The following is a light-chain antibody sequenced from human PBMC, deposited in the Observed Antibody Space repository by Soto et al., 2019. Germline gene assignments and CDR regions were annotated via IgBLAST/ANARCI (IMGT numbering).Light chain of an antibody. V-gene: IGKV3-20*01. CDR2: GAS. CDR3: QQYGSSQWT. J-gene: IGKJ1*01. Sequence: ILLTQSPGTLSLSPGERASLPCRARQSVSSEKLAWYQQKPGQAPRLLIFGASGRATGIPERFSGSGSGTDFSLTISRLEPEDFAVYYCQQYGSSQWTFDQATKVDIK. CDR1: QSVSSEK.